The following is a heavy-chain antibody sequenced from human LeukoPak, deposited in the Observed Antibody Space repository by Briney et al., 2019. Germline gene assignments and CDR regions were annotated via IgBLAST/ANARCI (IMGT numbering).Heavy chain of an antibody. Sequence: PGGSLRLSCAASGFTFSSYGMSWVRQAPGKGLEWVGFIRNKAYGGTTEYAASVKGRFTISRDDSKSIAYLQMNSLKTEDTAVYYCSRSGDSSGYYSYWDYWGQGTLVTVSS. J-gene: IGHJ4*02. V-gene: IGHV3-49*04. CDR3: SRSGDSSGYYSYWDY. D-gene: IGHD3-22*01. CDR1: GFTFSSYG. CDR2: IRNKAYGGTT.